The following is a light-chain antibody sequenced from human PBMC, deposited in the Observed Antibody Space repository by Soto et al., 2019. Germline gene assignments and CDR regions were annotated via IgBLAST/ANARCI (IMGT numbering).Light chain of an antibody. CDR1: QSVRSY. V-gene: IGKV3-11*01. J-gene: IGKJ2*01. Sequence: IVLTQSPATLSLSPGDRATLSCRASQSVRSYLAWYQQKPGQAPRLLIYDASNRATGIPARFSGSGSGTDFTLTISSLEPEDFAVYYCQQRSNWPPYTFGQGTKLEI. CDR2: DAS. CDR3: QQRSNWPPYT.